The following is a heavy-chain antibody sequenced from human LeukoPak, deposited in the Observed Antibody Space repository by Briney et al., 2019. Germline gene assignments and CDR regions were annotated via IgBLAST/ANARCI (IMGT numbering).Heavy chain of an antibody. Sequence: PSETLSLTCAVYGGSFSGYYWSWIRQPPGKGLEWIGEINHSGSTNYNPSLKSRVTISVDTSKNQFSLKLSSVTAADTAVYYCARGWGDSGYDWSPFQHWGQGTLVTVSS. CDR1: GGSFSGYY. J-gene: IGHJ1*01. CDR3: ARGWGDSGYDWSPFQH. CDR2: INHSGST. V-gene: IGHV4-34*01. D-gene: IGHD5-12*01.